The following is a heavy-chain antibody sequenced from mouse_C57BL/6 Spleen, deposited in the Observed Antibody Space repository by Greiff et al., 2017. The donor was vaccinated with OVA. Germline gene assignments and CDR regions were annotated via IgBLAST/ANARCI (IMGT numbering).Heavy chain of an antibody. Sequence: DVMLVESGGGLVKPGGSLKLSCAASGFTFSSYTMSWVRQTPEKRLEWVATISGGGGNTYYPDSVKGRFTISRDNAKNTLYLQMSSLRSEYTALYYCAREGLRSYYFDYWGQGTTLTVSS. CDR2: ISGGGGNT. V-gene: IGHV5-9*01. CDR3: AREGLRSYYFDY. D-gene: IGHD2-2*01. J-gene: IGHJ2*01. CDR1: GFTFSSYT.